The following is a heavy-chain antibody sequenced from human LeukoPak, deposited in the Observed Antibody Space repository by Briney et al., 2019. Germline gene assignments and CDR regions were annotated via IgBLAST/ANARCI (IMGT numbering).Heavy chain of an antibody. D-gene: IGHD3-10*01. CDR2: IDQSGTT. J-gene: IGHJ4*02. Sequence: PSETLSHTCVVYGGSFSGYYWSWIRQPPGKGLEWIGEIDQSGTTNYNPSLKSRVSISVDTSKKQFSLTLTSMTAADTAVYYCARVPHYYFGYGYFDSWGQGTLVTVSS. CDR3: ARVPHYYFGYGYFDS. V-gene: IGHV4-34*01. CDR1: GGSFSGYY.